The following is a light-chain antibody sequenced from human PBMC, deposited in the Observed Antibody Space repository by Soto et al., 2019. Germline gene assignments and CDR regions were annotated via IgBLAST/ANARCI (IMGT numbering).Light chain of an antibody. CDR3: CPYAGTNYYYI. J-gene: IGLJ1*01. Sequence: QSVLTQAPCASGSPGQSVTISWAGGSGDIGGYNYVSWYQQRPGKVPRLIIYEVTKRPSGVPDRFSGSKSGNTASLTVSGLQADDEADYYCCPYAGTNYYYIFGPPTTGPVL. V-gene: IGLV2-8*01. CDR1: SGDIGGYNY. CDR2: EVT.